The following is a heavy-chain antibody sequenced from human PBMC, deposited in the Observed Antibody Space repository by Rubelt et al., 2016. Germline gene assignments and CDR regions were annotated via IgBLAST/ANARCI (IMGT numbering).Heavy chain of an antibody. Sequence: QVQLQQWGAGLLKPSETLSLTCTVYGGSFSAYSWSWIRQPPGKGLEWLGSIYHSGSTYYNPSLKSRVTISVDTSKNHFSLKLSSVTGADTAVYYWARRGWTYSGYEPWDYWGQGTLVTVSS. J-gene: IGHJ4*02. CDR2: IYHSGST. CDR3: ARRGWTYSGYEPWDY. CDR1: GGSFSAYS. D-gene: IGHD5-12*01. V-gene: IGHV4-34*01.